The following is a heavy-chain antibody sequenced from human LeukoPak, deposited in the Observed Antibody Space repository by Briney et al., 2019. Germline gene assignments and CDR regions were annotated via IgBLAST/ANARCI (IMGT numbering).Heavy chain of an antibody. D-gene: IGHD6-6*01. J-gene: IGHJ5*02. CDR1: GYTFTRYG. Sequence: GASVKVSCKASGYTFTRYGISWVRQAPGQGLEWMGWISAYNGDTNYAQKFQGRVTMTTDTSTSTAYMELGSLRSDDTAVYYCARAPHLSIAARRDNWFDPWGQGTLVTVSS. CDR2: ISAYNGDT. CDR3: ARAPHLSIAARRDNWFDP. V-gene: IGHV1-18*01.